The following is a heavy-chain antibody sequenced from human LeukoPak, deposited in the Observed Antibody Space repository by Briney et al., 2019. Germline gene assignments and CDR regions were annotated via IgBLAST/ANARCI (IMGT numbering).Heavy chain of an antibody. CDR3: AKDSTYYDILTGYSPFDY. V-gene: IGHV3-23*01. D-gene: IGHD3-9*01. CDR1: GFTFSSYS. Sequence: GGSLRLSCAASGFTFSSYSMSWVRQAQRRGLGWVSAISGSGGSTYYADSVKGRFTISRDNSKNTLYLQMNSLRAEDTAVYYCAKDSTYYDILTGYSPFDYWGQGTLVTVSS. J-gene: IGHJ4*02. CDR2: ISGSGGST.